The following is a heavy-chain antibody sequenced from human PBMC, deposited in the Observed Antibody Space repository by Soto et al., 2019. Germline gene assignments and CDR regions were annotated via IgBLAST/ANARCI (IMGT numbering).Heavy chain of an antibody. CDR3: ARYSGSYRRGLDY. CDR2: SRNKDNSYYT. Sequence: EVQLVESGGGLVQPGGSLRLSCAASGFTFSGYYMDWVRQAPGKGLEWIGRSRNKDNSYYTEYAASVKGRFIISRDESRNSLYLQMNSLKTEDTAVYYXARYSGSYRRGLDYWGQGTLVTVSS. J-gene: IGHJ4*02. V-gene: IGHV3-72*01. CDR1: GFTFSGYY. D-gene: IGHD1-26*01.